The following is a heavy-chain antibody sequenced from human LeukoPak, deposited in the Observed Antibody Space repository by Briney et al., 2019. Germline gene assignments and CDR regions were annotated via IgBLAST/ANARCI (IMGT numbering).Heavy chain of an antibody. CDR3: ARDRRSRDIQFEYFGDEGIASFDY. J-gene: IGHJ4*02. CDR2: IYHSGST. Sequence: SETLSLTCSVSGYSITSGYYWGWIRQPPGKGLEWIGSIYHSGSTYYNPSLKSRVTISVDTSKNQFSLKLSSVTAADTAVYYCARDRRSRDIQFEYFGDEGIASFDYWGQGTLVTVSS. CDR1: GYSITSGYY. V-gene: IGHV4-38-2*02. D-gene: IGHD2-21*01.